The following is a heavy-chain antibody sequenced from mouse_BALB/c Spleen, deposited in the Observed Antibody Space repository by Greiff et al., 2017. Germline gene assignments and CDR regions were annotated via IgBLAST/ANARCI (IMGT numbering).Heavy chain of an antibody. V-gene: IGHV5-6-5*01. CDR2: ISSGGST. D-gene: IGHD1-1*01. Sequence: EVQGVESGGGLVKPGGSLKLSCAASGFTFSSYAMSWVRQTPEKRLEWVASISSGGSTYYPDSVKGRFTISRDNARNILYLQMSSLRSEDTAMYYCARAGTYYYGSSYGNAMDYWGQGTSVTVSS. CDR3: ARAGTYYYGSSYGNAMDY. CDR1: GFTFSSYA. J-gene: IGHJ4*01.